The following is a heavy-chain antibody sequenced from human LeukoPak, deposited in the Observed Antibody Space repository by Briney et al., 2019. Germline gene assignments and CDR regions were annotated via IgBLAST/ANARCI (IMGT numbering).Heavy chain of an antibody. CDR2: XXXXXXXA. CDR1: GGTFSSYA. D-gene: IGHD3-16*02. V-gene: IGHV1-69*04. Sequence: GASVKVSCKASGGTFSSYAISWVRQAPGQGLEWMXXXXXXXXXANYAQKFQGRVTITADKSTSTAYMELSSLRSEDTAVYYCARDREIMITFGGVIDATTYFDYWGQGTLVTVSS. CDR3: ARDREIMITFGGVIDATTYFDY. J-gene: IGHJ4*02.